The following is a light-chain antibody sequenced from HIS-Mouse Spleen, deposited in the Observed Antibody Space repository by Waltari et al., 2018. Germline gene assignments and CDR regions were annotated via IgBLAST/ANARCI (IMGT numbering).Light chain of an antibody. CDR3: QVWDSSSDHVV. CDR2: DDS. Sequence: SYVLTQPPSVSVAPGKTARITCGGNNIGSKSVHWYQQKPGQAPVLVVYDDSDRPSGIPERFSGSKPGNTATLTISRVEAGDEADYCCQVWDSSSDHVVFGGGTKLTVL. V-gene: IGLV3-21*03. J-gene: IGLJ2*01. CDR1: NIGSKS.